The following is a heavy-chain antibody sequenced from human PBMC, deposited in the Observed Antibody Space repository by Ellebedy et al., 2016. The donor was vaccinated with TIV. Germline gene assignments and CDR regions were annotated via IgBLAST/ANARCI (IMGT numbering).Heavy chain of an antibody. V-gene: IGHV4-38-2*02. CDR2: IYHSGST. J-gene: IGHJ4*02. CDR3: ARLSISDTTFSYDSSGYYLYYFDY. Sequence: SETLSLXCTVSGYSISSGYYWGWIRQPPGKGLEWIGSIYHSGSTYYNPSLKSRVTISVDTSKNQFSLKLSSVTAADTAVYYCARLSISDTTFSYDSSGYYLYYFDYWGQGTLVTVSS. CDR1: GYSISSGYY. D-gene: IGHD3-22*01.